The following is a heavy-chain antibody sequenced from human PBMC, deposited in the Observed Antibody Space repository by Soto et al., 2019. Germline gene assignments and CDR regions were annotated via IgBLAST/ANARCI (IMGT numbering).Heavy chain of an antibody. J-gene: IGHJ6*02. V-gene: IGHV3-11*01. D-gene: IGHD2-2*01. CDR3: ASSVVVVPAAAQGDYYYGMDV. CDR1: GFTFSDYY. CDR2: ISSSGSTI. Sequence: PGGSLRLSCAASGFTFSDYYMSWIRQAPGKGLEWVSYISSSGSTIYCADSVKGRFTISRDNAKNSLYLQMNSLRAEDTAVYYCASSVVVVPAAAQGDYYYGMDVWGQGTTVTVSS.